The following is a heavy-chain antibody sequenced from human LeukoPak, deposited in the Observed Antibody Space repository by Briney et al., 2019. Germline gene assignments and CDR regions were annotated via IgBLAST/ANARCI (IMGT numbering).Heavy chain of an antibody. CDR3: ARQPLTVGYLFRYFDY. D-gene: IGHD3-22*01. V-gene: IGHV4-34*01. Sequence: PSETLSLTCAVYGGSFSDYYWRLIRQPPGKGLEWIGEINHSGSTNYNPSLKSRVTISVDTSKNQFSLKLSSVTAADTAVYYCARQPLTVGYLFRYFDYWGQGTLVTVSS. CDR2: INHSGST. J-gene: IGHJ4*02. CDR1: GGSFSDYY.